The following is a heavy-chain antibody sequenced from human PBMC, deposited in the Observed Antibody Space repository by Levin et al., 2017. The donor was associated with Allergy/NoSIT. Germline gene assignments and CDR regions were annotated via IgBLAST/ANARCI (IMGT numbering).Heavy chain of an antibody. J-gene: IGHJ6*02. V-gene: IGHV3-23*01. CDR2: ISGSGENT. Sequence: PGGSLRLSCAASGFAFSNYAMRWVRQAPGKGLEWVSAISGSGENTYYADSVKGRFTISRDNSKNTLFLQLHSLRPEDTAVDYCAKEGGRAEAAAGGFGYYYYGMDAWGQGTTVTVS. CDR1: GFAFSNYA. D-gene: IGHD6-25*01. CDR3: AKEGGRAEAAAGGFGYYYYGMDA.